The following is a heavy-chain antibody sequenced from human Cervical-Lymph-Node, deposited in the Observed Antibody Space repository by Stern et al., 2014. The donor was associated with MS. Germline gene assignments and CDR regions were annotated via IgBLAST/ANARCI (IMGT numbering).Heavy chain of an antibody. CDR3: AKDLPPPPAVRGVADTRLLRSAMDV. CDR2: ISYDGSEQ. Sequence: VQLVESGGAVVQPGRSLRLSCAASGFSFNAFAMHWVRQAPGKGLEWLAVISYDGSEQYYADSVKGRFSIFREESDDSLPLQMDSLGTEDPGIYYCAKDLPPPPAVRGVADTRLLRSAMDVWGQGTTVIVSS. CDR1: GFSFNAFA. J-gene: IGHJ6*02. V-gene: IGHV3-30*18. D-gene: IGHD2-15*01.